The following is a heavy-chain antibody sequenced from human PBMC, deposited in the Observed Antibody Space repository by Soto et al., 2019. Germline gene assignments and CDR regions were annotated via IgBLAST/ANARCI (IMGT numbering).Heavy chain of an antibody. V-gene: IGHV4-38-2*01. J-gene: IGHJ6*02. CDR2: IYHSGIT. D-gene: IGHD6-6*01. Sequence: SETLSLTCAVSGDSISSGYYWAWIRQPPGKGLEWIGSIYHSGITYYNLSLKSRVTISVDTSKNQLSLKLSSATAADTAVYYCARSMYSTSAQLYYGMDVWGQGTTVTVSS. CDR1: GDSISSGYY. CDR3: ARSMYSTSAQLYYGMDV.